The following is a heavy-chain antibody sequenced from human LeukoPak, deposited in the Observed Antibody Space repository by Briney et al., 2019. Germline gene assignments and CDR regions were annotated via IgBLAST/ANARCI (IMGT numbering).Heavy chain of an antibody. D-gene: IGHD3-22*01. CDR1: GFTFSNYW. J-gene: IGHJ3*02. V-gene: IGHV3-7*03. CDR2: IKTDGSEK. Sequence: GGSLRLSCEGSGFTFSNYWMGWVRQAPGKGLQWVANIKTDGSEKYYVDSVKGRFTISRDNAKNSLYLEMNSLRVEDTALYYCTKAPGDSSGRDFSDIWGQGTMVTVSS. CDR3: TKAPGDSSGRDFSDI.